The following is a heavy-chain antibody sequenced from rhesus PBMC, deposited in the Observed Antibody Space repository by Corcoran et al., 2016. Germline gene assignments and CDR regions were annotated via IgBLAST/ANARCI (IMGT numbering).Heavy chain of an antibody. V-gene: IGHV3S5*01. CDR3: AEDWVDCSGIYCYAEYFEF. CDR1: GFTVSSYG. J-gene: IGHJ1*01. Sequence: EVQLVESGGGSVQPGGSLRLSCAASGFTVSSYGMSWVRQAPGKGLECVSDISNWVESACSADSVNGRFTISRDNSKNTLSLQMNSLRAEDTAVDYCAEDWVDCSGIYCYAEYFEFWGQGALVTVSS. CDR2: ISNWVESA. D-gene: IGHD2-27*01.